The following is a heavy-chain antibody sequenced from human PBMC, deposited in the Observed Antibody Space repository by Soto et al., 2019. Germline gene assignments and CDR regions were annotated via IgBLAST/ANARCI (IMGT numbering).Heavy chain of an antibody. Sequence: QVQLVESGGGVVQPGRSLRLSCAASGFTFSSYAMHWVRQAPGKGLEWVAVISYDGSNKYYADSVKGRFTISRDNSKNTLYREMKSLGAEDTAVYYCARVRIAARPATRLDYCDYGMDVWGQGTTVTVSS. CDR3: ARVRIAARPATRLDYCDYGMDV. D-gene: IGHD6-6*01. CDR1: GFTFSSYA. J-gene: IGHJ6*02. CDR2: ISYDGSNK. V-gene: IGHV3-30-3*01.